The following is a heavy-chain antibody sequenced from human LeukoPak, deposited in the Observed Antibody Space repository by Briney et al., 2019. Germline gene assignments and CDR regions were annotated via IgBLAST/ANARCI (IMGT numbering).Heavy chain of an antibody. CDR2: IYYSGST. D-gene: IGHD4-17*01. J-gene: IGHJ4*02. Sequence: NSSETLSLTCTVSGGSISSSSYYWGWIRQPPGKGLEWIGSIYYSGSTYYNPSLKSRVTISVDTSKNQFSLKLSSVTAADTAVYYCARLSTVTTSFDYWGQGTLVTVSS. CDR3: ARLSTVTTSFDY. V-gene: IGHV4-39*07. CDR1: GGSISSSSYY.